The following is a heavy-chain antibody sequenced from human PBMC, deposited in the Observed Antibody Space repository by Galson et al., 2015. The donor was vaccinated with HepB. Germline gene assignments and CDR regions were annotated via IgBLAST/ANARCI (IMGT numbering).Heavy chain of an antibody. V-gene: IGHV1-46*03. J-gene: IGHJ4*02. CDR3: ARGSSIVVVPAAIDY. Sequence: SVKVSCKASGSTFTSYYMHWVRQAPGQGLEWMGIINPSGGSTSYAQKFQGRVTMTRDTSTSTVYMELSSLRSEDTAVYYCARGSSIVVVPAAIDYWGQGTLVTVSS. CDR1: GSTFTSYY. D-gene: IGHD2-2*01. CDR2: INPSGGST.